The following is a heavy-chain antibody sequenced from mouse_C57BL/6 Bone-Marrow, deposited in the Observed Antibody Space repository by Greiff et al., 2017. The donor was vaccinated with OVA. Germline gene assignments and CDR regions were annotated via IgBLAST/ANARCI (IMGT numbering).Heavy chain of an antibody. J-gene: IGHJ2*01. D-gene: IGHD2-4*01. CDR1: LYSFTNYM. CDR3: ARDDYEG. Sequence: QVQLQQSGAELVRPGTSVKVHCTATLYSFTNYMIEWVKQRPGQGLEWIGVINPGSGGTNYNEKFKGKATLTADKSSSTAYMQLSSLTSEDSAVYFCARDDYEGWGQGTTLTVSS. V-gene: IGHV1-54*01. CDR2: INPGSGGT.